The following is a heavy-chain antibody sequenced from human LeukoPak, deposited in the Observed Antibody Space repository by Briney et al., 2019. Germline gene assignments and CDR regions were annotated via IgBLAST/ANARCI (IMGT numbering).Heavy chain of an antibody. V-gene: IGHV3-23*01. Sequence: GGSLRLSCAASGFTFSSYAMSWVRQAPGKGLEWVSAISGSGGSTYYADSVKGRFTISRDNAKNSLYLQMNSLRAEDTAVYYCARDRKVTNDAFDIWGQGTMVTVSS. CDR1: GFTFSSYA. D-gene: IGHD4-11*01. CDR3: ARDRKVTNDAFDI. CDR2: ISGSGGST. J-gene: IGHJ3*02.